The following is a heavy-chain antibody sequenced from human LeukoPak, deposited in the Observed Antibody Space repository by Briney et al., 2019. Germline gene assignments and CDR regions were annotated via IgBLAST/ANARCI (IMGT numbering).Heavy chain of an antibody. CDR1: GGSLSSSSYY. J-gene: IGHJ4*02. CDR3: ARVEERQNYVWRPSSS. V-gene: IGHV4-39*07. CDR2: IYYSGST. Sequence: SETLSLTCTVSGGSLSSSSYYWGWIRQPPGKGLEWIGSIYYSGSTYYNPSLKSRVTISVDTSKNQFSLKLSSVTAADTAVYYCARVEERQNYVWRPSSSWGQGTLVTVSS. D-gene: IGHD3-16*01.